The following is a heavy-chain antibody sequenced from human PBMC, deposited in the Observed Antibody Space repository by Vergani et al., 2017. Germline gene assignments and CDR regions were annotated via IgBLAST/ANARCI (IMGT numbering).Heavy chain of an antibody. CDR1: GFTFSSYA. V-gene: IGHV3-23*01. CDR3: AEVSLVAMIFDY. Sequence: EVQLLESGGGLVQPGGSLRLSCAASGFTFSSYAMSWVRQAPGKGLEWVSAISGSGGSPYYADSVKGRFTISRDNSKNTLYLQMNSLRAEDTAVYYCAEVSLVAMIFDYWGQGTLVTVSS. CDR2: ISGSGGSP. J-gene: IGHJ4*02. D-gene: IGHD2-2*01.